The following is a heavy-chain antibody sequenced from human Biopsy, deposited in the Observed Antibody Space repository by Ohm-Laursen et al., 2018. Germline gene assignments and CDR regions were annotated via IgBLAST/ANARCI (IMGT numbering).Heavy chain of an antibody. CDR1: GATVTSYA. CDR2: IIPFTGVT. CDR3: ATDARWDPSLDAFHV. D-gene: IGHD1-26*01. J-gene: IGHJ3*01. V-gene: IGHV1-69*04. Sequence: SVKVSCKVSGATVTSYAISWVRQAPGQGLEWMGRIIPFTGVTNYAHNFQGKVTISADKSPPTVYVELSTLKPDDTAVYYCATDARWDPSLDAFHVWGQGTQVTVS.